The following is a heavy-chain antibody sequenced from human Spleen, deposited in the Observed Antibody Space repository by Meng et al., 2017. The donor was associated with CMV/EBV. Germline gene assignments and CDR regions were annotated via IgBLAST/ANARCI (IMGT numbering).Heavy chain of an antibody. CDR3: ARDNHWGPDY. D-gene: IGHD7-27*01. V-gene: IGHV1-2*02. CDR2: IHPHRGDT. J-gene: IGHJ4*02. CDR1: GYTFTAHY. Sequence: ASVKVSCKASGYTFTAHYFHWVRQAPGQGLEWMGGIHPHRGDTNYAQQFQDRVTLTRDTSINTGYMELTRLTSDDTAVYYCARDNHWGPDYWGQGTLVTVSS.